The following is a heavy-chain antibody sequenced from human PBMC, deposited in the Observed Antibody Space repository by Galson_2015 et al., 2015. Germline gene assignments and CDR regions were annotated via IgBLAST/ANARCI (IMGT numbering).Heavy chain of an antibody. CDR1: GFTFSSYG. Sequence: SLRLSCAASGFTFSSYGMHWVRQAPGKGLEWVAVISYDGSNKYYADSVKGRFTISRDNSKNTLYLQMNSLRAEDTAVYYCAKEEYGDYQYWGQGTLVTASS. CDR3: AKEEYGDYQY. CDR2: ISYDGSNK. J-gene: IGHJ4*02. V-gene: IGHV3-30*18. D-gene: IGHD4-17*01.